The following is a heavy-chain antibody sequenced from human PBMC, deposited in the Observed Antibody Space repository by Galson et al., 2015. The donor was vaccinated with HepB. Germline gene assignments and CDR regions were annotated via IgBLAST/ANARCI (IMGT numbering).Heavy chain of an antibody. D-gene: IGHD5/OR15-5a*01. V-gene: IGHV2-5*01. CDR1: GFSLRTPGVG. J-gene: IGHJ2*01. CDR2: INWNEDR. Sequence: PALVKPTQTLTLSCSFYGFSLRTPGVGVGWVRQPPGKAPEWLTFINWNEDRRYNGFLRGRVTIARGSSRNQIVLTMTNMDPADTATYFCAHTHGYSVYDHHFPAWYFDVWGRGTPVTVSS. CDR3: AHTHGYSVYDHHFPAWYFDV.